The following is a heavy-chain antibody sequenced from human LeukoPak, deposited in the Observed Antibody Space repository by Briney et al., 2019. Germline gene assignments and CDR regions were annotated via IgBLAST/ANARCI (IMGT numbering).Heavy chain of an antibody. CDR2: IRSKANSYAT. Sequence: GGSLRLSCAASGFTFSGSTMHWVRQASGKGLEWVGRIRSKANSYATAYAASVKGRFTISRDDSKNTAYLQMNSLKTEDTAVYYCTPRGSPVDYWGQGTQVTVSS. V-gene: IGHV3-73*01. CDR3: TPRGSPVDY. J-gene: IGHJ4*02. D-gene: IGHD6-19*01. CDR1: GFTFSGST.